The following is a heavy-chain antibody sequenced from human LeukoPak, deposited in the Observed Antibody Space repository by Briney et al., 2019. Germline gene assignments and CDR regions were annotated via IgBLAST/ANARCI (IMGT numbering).Heavy chain of an antibody. CDR2: IYISGST. D-gene: IGHD3-3*01. Sequence: SETLSLTCTVSGGSISTYYWSWIRQPAGKGLEWIGRIYISGSTNYNPSLKSRVTISVDTSKNQFSLKLSSVTAADTAVYYCARGRTIFGVVSRWFDPWGQGTLVTVSS. CDR1: GGSISTYY. V-gene: IGHV4-4*07. CDR3: ARGRTIFGVVSRWFDP. J-gene: IGHJ5*02.